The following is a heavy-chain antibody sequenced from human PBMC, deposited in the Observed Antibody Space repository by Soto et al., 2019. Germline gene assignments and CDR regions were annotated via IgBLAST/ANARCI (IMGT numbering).Heavy chain of an antibody. D-gene: IGHD3-3*01. CDR2: ISHDGSNK. CDR3: AKVRFLEWLLSIDY. CDR1: GFTFSSYG. V-gene: IGHV3-30*18. Sequence: QVQLVESGGGVVQPGRSLRLSCAASGFTFSSYGMHWVRQAPGKGLEWVAVISHDGSNKYYADSVKGRFTISRDNSKNTLYLQMNSLRAEDTAVYYCAKVRFLEWLLSIDYWGQGTLVTVSS. J-gene: IGHJ4*02.